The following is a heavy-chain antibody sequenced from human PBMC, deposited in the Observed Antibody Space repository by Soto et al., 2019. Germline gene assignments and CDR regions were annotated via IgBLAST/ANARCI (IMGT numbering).Heavy chain of an antibody. Sequence: GESLKIACQVSGYTFTIYWIGWVRQMPGKGLEWMGIIYPSDSDTRYSPSFQGQVTISADQSINTAYLQWDSLKASDTAIYYCARPANTVADHFDLWGQGTPVTVSS. CDR3: ARPANTVADHFDL. V-gene: IGHV5-51*01. CDR1: GYTFTIYW. CDR2: IYPSDSDT. D-gene: IGHD4-17*01. J-gene: IGHJ4*02.